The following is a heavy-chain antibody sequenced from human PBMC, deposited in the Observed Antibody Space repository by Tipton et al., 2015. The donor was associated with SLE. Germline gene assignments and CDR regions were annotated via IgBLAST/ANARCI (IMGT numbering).Heavy chain of an antibody. V-gene: IGHV4-39*07. CDR1: GGSISSSSYY. D-gene: IGHD4-11*01. J-gene: IGHJ6*03. CDR3: ARGKGPVTHRYYYYMDV. CDR2: IDYSGST. Sequence: TLSLTCSVSGGSISSSSYYRGWIGQPPGKGLEWIGSIDYSGSTYYNPSLKSRVTISVDTSKNQFSLKLSPVTAADTAVYYCARGKGPVTHRYYYYMDVWGNGTTVTVSS.